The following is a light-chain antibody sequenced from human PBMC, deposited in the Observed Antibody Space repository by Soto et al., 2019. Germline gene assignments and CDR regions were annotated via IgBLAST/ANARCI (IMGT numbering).Light chain of an antibody. Sequence: DIQMTQSPSTLSASVGDTVTITCRASESIDNWLAWYRQKPGKAPKLLIFAASTLVRGVPSRFSGRGSGTEFTLTISSLQADDYATFYCQQYHTDWTFGQGTKVDIK. CDR3: QQYHTDWT. J-gene: IGKJ1*01. CDR2: AAS. CDR1: ESIDNW. V-gene: IGKV1-5*01.